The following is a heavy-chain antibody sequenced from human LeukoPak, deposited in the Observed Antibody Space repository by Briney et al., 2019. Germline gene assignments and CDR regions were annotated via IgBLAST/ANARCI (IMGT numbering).Heavy chain of an antibody. D-gene: IGHD4-17*01. Sequence: GGSLRLSCAASGFTFSSHSMNWVRQAPGKGLEWVSSISGNTIYIYYADSVKGRFTISRDNAKNSLYLQMNSLSTEDTAVYYCARENDYGDYGHFDHWGQGTLVTVSS. J-gene: IGHJ4*02. CDR2: ISGNTIYI. V-gene: IGHV3-21*01. CDR3: ARENDYGDYGHFDH. CDR1: GFTFSSHS.